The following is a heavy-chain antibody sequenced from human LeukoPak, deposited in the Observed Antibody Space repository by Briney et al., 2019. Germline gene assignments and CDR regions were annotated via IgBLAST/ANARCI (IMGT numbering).Heavy chain of an antibody. CDR1: GFTFSSYG. CDR2: ISSSSSYI. Sequence: GGSLRLSCAASGFTFSSYGTHWVRQAPGKGLEWVSSISSSSSYIYYADSVKGRFTISRDNAKNSLYLQMNSLRAEDTAVYYCARDRSSSWFKRVYWGQGTLVTVSS. CDR3: ARDRSSSWFKRVY. V-gene: IGHV3-21*01. D-gene: IGHD6-13*01. J-gene: IGHJ4*02.